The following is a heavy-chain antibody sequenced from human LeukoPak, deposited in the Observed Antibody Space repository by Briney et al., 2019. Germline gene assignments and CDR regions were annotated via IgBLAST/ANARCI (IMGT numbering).Heavy chain of an antibody. Sequence: GGSLRLSCAASGFTVSSNYMSWVRQAPGKGLEWVSVIYSGGSTYYADSVKGRFTISRDNPKNTLYLQMNSLRAEDTAVYYCARDQVVPAADYYYYYGMDVWGKGTTVTVSS. CDR1: GFTVSSNY. J-gene: IGHJ6*04. D-gene: IGHD2-2*01. CDR2: IYSGGST. CDR3: ARDQVVPAADYYYYYGMDV. V-gene: IGHV3-53*01.